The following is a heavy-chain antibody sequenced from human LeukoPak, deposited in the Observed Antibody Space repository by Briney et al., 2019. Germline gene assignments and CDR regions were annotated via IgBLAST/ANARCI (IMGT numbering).Heavy chain of an antibody. V-gene: IGHV3-23*01. Sequence: SGGSLRLSCAASGFTFSSYAMSWVRQAPGKGLEWVSAISGSGGSTYYADSVKGRFTISRDNPKNTLYLQMNSLRAEDTAVYYCAKRYTGTTGAFDIWGQGTMVTVSS. CDR3: AKRYTGTTGAFDI. J-gene: IGHJ3*02. CDR2: ISGSGGST. CDR1: GFTFSSYA. D-gene: IGHD1-1*01.